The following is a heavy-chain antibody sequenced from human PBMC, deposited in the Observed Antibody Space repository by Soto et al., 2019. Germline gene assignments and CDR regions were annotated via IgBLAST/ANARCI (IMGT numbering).Heavy chain of an antibody. D-gene: IGHD2-15*01. J-gene: IGHJ4*02. V-gene: IGHV3-49*03. Sequence: GGSLRLSCTASGFTFGDYAMSWFRQAPGKGLEWVGFIRSKAYGGTTEYAASVKGRFTISRDDSKSIAYLQMNSLKTEDTAVYYCTRWGYCSGGSCSSFDYWGQGTLVTVSS. CDR1: GFTFGDYA. CDR3: TRWGYCSGGSCSSFDY. CDR2: IRSKAYGGTT.